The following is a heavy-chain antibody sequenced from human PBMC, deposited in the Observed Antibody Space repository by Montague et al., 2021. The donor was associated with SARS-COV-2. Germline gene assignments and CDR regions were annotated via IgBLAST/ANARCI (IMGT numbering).Heavy chain of an antibody. V-gene: IGHV4-39*01. CDR1: GGSISSSSYY. CDR2: IYYSGST. J-gene: IGHJ5*02. D-gene: IGHD6-13*01. Sequence: SETLSLTCTVSGGSISSSSYYWGWIRQPPGKGLEWIGSIYYSGSTYYNPSLKSRVTISVDTSKNQFSLKLSSVTAADTAVYYCAGPGVRYSSSWYSYWFDPWGQGTLVTVSS. CDR3: AGPGVRYSSSWYSYWFDP.